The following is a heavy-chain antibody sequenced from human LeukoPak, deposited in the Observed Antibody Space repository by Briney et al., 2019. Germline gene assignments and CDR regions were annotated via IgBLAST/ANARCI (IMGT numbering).Heavy chain of an antibody. J-gene: IGHJ4*02. CDR2: ISYDGSNK. V-gene: IGHV3-30*18. CDR3: AKDWSSSWYSSVDY. Sequence: GGSLRLSCAASGFTFSSYGMHWVRQAPGKGLEWVAVISYDGSNKYYADPVKGRFTISRDNSKNTLYLQMNSLRAEDTAVYYCAKDWSSSWYSSVDYWGQGTLVTVSS. CDR1: GFTFSSYG. D-gene: IGHD6-13*01.